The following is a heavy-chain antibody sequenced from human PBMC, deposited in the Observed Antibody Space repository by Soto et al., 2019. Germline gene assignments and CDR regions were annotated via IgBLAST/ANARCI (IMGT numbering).Heavy chain of an antibody. CDR2: ISYDGSNK. J-gene: IGHJ6*02. CDR1: GFTFSSYG. D-gene: IGHD2-15*01. V-gene: IGHV3-30*18. CDR3: AKWGRYCSGGCCYSIGMDV. Sequence: QVQLVESGGGVVQPGRSLRLSCAASGFTFSSYGMHWVRQAPGKGLEWVAVISYDGSNKYYADSVKGRFTISRDNSKNTLYLQMNSLRAEDTAVYYCAKWGRYCSGGCCYSIGMDVWGQGTTVTVSS.